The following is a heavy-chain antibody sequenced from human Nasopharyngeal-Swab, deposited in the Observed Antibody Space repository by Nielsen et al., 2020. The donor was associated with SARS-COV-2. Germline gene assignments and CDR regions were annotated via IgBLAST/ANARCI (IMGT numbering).Heavy chain of an antibody. CDR2: INPGGGSA. Sequence: WVRQAPGQGLEWMGIINPGGGSARYSQNFQGRATMTRDTSTSTVYMELSSLRSEDTAAYYCARGGDPREVVAATDCFDPWGQGTLVTVS. V-gene: IGHV1-46*01. D-gene: IGHD2-15*01. CDR3: ARGGDPREVVAATDCFDP. J-gene: IGHJ5*02.